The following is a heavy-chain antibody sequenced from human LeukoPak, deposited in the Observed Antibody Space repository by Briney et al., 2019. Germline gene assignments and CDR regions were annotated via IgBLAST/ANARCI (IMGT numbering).Heavy chain of an antibody. V-gene: IGHV4-59*08. CDR2: IYYSGST. J-gene: IGHJ4*02. D-gene: IGHD5-18*01. CDR1: GGSISSYY. Sequence: SETLSLTCTVSGGSISSYYWSWIRQPPGKGLEWIGYIYYSGSTNYNPSLKGRVTISVDTSKNQFSLKLSSVTAADTAVYYCARRSYRFEFDYWGQGTLVTVSS. CDR3: ARRSYRFEFDY.